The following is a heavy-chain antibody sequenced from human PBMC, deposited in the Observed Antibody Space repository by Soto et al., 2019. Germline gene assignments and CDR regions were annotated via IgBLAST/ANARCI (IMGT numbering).Heavy chain of an antibody. Sequence: EVQLVESGGGLVQPGGSLRLSCAASGFTFSSYSMNWVRQAPGKGLEWASYISSSSSTIYYADSVKGRFTISRDNAKNSLYLQMNSLRAEDTAVYYCARGSSRQAYFDYWGQGTLVTVSS. CDR2: ISSSSSTI. D-gene: IGHD6-19*01. V-gene: IGHV3-48*01. J-gene: IGHJ4*02. CDR3: ARGSSRQAYFDY. CDR1: GFTFSSYS.